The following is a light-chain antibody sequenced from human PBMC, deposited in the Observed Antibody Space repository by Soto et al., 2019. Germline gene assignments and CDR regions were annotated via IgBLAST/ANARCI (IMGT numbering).Light chain of an antibody. Sequence: QSVLTQPASVSGSPGQSITISCTGTSSDVGSSNLVSWYQQHPGKAPKLMIYEGIKRPSGVSNRFSGSKSGNTASLTISGLQAEDEADYYCCSYAGNSVVFGGGTKVTVL. CDR1: SSDVGSSNL. V-gene: IGLV2-23*01. CDR2: EGI. J-gene: IGLJ2*01. CDR3: CSYAGNSVV.